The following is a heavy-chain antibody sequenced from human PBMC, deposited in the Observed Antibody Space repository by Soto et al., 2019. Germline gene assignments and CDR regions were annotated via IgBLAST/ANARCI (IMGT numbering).Heavy chain of an antibody. CDR1: GFSFRSYY. D-gene: IGHD3-10*01. CDR2: ISPSSSFL. Sequence: EVQLVESGGGLVKPGGSLRLSCAASGFSFRSYYLNWVRQAPGRGLEWVSSISPSSSFLSYADSVRGRFTFSRDNAKNSVHLQMNSLRAEDTAVYFCARVGTDYGSGSPYYSDYWGQGTLVTVSS. J-gene: IGHJ4*02. CDR3: ARVGTDYGSGSPYYSDY. V-gene: IGHV3-21*06.